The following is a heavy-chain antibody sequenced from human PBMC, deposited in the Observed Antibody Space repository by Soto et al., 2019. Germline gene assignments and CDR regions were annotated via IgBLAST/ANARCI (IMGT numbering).Heavy chain of an antibody. CDR3: AREPSP. CDR1: GASISSGGYY. CDR2: ISYSGST. J-gene: IGHJ5*02. Sequence: QVQLQESGPGLVKPSQTLSLTCTVSGASISSGGYYWGWIRQHPGKGLEWIGYISYSGSTYYNPSLKSRVAISVDTSKHQFSLKLSSGTAAESAVYYCAREPSPWGQGALVTVSS. V-gene: IGHV4-31*03.